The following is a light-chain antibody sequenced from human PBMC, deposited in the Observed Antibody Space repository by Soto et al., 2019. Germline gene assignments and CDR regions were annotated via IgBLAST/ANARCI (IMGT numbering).Light chain of an antibody. J-gene: IGKJ1*01. CDR2: AAS. Sequence: IQLTQSPSSLSASVGERVTITCRASQAISNIVAWYQQKPATVPKLLIYAASTLHSGVPSRFSGSGSGTFFTLSISSLQPEDVGTFYCQKYHSSPPTFGDGTRVEIK. CDR1: QAISNI. CDR3: QKYHSSPPT. V-gene: IGKV1-27*01.